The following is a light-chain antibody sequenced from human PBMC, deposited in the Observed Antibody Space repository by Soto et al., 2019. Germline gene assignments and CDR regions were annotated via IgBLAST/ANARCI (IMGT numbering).Light chain of an antibody. Sequence: DMKLSQSPSTMSASLGDGVTSXXRASQSISSCLNWYQQKPGKAPKLXIYAASTLQSGVPSRFSGSGSGTDFTLTISSLQPEDFATYYCQQSYSTLITFGQGTRLEIK. CDR2: AAS. CDR1: QSISSC. CDR3: QQSYSTLIT. V-gene: IGKV1-39*01. J-gene: IGKJ5*01.